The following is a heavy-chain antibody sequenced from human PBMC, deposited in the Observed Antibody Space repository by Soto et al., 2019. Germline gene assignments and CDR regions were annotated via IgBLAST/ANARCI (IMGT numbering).Heavy chain of an antibody. CDR3: ARPHYDSSGYFTPPAYYFDY. D-gene: IGHD3-22*01. V-gene: IGHV3-30*03. Sequence: SLRLSCAASGFTFSSYGMHWVRQAPGKGLEWVAVISYDGSNKYYADSVKGRFTISRDNSKNTLYLQMNSLRAEDTAVYYCARPHYDSSGYFTPPAYYFDYWGQGTLVTVSS. J-gene: IGHJ4*02. CDR2: ISYDGSNK. CDR1: GFTFSSYG.